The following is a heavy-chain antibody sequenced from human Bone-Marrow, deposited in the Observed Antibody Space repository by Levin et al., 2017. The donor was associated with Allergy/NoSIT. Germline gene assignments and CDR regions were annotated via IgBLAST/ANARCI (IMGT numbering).Heavy chain of an antibody. J-gene: IGHJ5*02. CDR2: IYTSGST. Sequence: SETLSLTCTVSGGSISSGSYYWSWIRQPAGTGLEWIGRIYTSGSTNYNPSLKSRVTISVDTSKNQFSLKLSSVTAAATAVYYCARVPTMVRGDIGWFDPWGQGTLVTVSS. D-gene: IGHD3-10*01. CDR1: GGSISSGSYY. V-gene: IGHV4-61*02. CDR3: ARVPTMVRGDIGWFDP.